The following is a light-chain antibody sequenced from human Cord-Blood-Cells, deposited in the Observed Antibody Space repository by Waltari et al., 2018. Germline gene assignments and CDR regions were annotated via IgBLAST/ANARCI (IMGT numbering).Light chain of an antibody. Sequence: DIQMTQSPSSLSASVRDRVTITCRASQSISSYLTWYHQKPGKAPKLLIYAASSLQSGVPSRFSGSGSGTDFTLTISSLQPEDFATYYCQQSYSTPLTFGGGTKVEIK. V-gene: IGKV1-39*01. CDR3: QQSYSTPLT. CDR2: AAS. CDR1: QSISSY. J-gene: IGKJ4*01.